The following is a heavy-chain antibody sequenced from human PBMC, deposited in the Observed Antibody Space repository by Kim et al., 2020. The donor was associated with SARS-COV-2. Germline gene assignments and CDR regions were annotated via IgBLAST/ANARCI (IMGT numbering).Heavy chain of an antibody. J-gene: IGHJ4*02. CDR3: ARQVAAEYYFDY. V-gene: IGHV4-39*01. D-gene: IGHD2-2*01. Sequence: YNPSLKSRVTISVDTSKNQFSLKLSSVTAADTAVYYCARQVAAEYYFDYWGQGTLVTVSS.